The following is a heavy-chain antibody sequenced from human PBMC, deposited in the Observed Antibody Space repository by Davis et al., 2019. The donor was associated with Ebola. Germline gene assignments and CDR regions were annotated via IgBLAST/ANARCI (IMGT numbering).Heavy chain of an antibody. CDR1: AGTFSSYA. CDR2: IIPIFGTA. J-gene: IGHJ6*03. D-gene: IGHD2-2*01. Sequence: SVKVSCKASAGTFSSYAISWVRQAPGQGLEWMGGIIPIFGTANYAQKFQGRVTITADESTSTAYMELSSLRSEDTAVYYCASRKTAGRYCSSTSCYYYYYYMDVWGKGTTVTVSS. CDR3: ASRKTAGRYCSSTSCYYYYYYMDV. V-gene: IGHV1-69*13.